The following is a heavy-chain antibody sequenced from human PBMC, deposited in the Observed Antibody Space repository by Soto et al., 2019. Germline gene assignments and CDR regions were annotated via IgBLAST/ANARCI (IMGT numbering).Heavy chain of an antibody. D-gene: IGHD4-17*01. CDR3: ARDMGDYTYLDS. CDR1: GFTFSTYG. J-gene: IGHJ4*02. CDR2: IWSDGSNK. V-gene: IGHV3-33*01. Sequence: QVQLVESGGGVVQPGRSLRLSCAASGFTFSTYGMHWVRQAPGKGLEWVAFIWSDGSNKYYADSVKGRFTFSRDNSKNMLYLQMNSLRAEDTAVYYCARDMGDYTYLDSWGQGTLVTVSS.